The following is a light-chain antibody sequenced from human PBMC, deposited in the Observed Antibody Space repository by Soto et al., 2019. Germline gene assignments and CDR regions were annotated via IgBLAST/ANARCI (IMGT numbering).Light chain of an antibody. CDR1: QSVSSSY. CDR2: GAY. Sequence: DIVLTQSPGTLSLSPGERATLSCRASQSVSSSYLAWYQQKPGQAPRLLIYGAYSRATGIQDRFSGSGSGTDFTLTIRRLEPEDFAVYYCKQYGSSPWTFGQGTKVDIK. CDR3: KQYGSSPWT. V-gene: IGKV3-20*01. J-gene: IGKJ1*01.